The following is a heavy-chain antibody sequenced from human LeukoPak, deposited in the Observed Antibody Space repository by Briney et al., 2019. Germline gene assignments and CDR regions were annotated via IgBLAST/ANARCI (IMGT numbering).Heavy chain of an antibody. D-gene: IGHD6-13*01. V-gene: IGHV3-21*01. J-gene: IGHJ4*02. Sequence: GGSLRLSCVVSGFTFSTYTMNWVRQAPGKGLEWVSSISSGSRDIYYADSLKGRFTISRDNSKNTLYLQMSSLRAEDTAVYYCAKDRSVKNQQLVNYFDYWGQGTLVTVSS. CDR3: AKDRSVKNQQLVNYFDY. CDR1: GFTFSTYT. CDR2: ISSGSRDI.